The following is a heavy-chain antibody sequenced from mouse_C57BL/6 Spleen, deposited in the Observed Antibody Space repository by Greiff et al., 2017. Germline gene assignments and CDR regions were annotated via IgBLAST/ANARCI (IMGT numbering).Heavy chain of an antibody. CDR2: IHPNSGST. V-gene: IGHV1-64*01. J-gene: IGHJ2*01. CDR3: ARRLYRYCDY. Sequence: VQLQQSGAELVKPGASVKLSCKASGYTFTSYWMHWVKQRPGQGLEWIGMIHPNSGSTNYNEKFKSKATLTVEKSSSTAYMQLSSLTSYDAAVYYCARRLYRYCDYWGQGTTLTVSS. CDR1: GYTFTSYW. D-gene: IGHD2-3*01.